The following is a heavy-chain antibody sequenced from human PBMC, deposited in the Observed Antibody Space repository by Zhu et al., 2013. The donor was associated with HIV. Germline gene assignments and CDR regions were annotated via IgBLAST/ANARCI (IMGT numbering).Heavy chain of an antibody. CDR3: ARYKGYSYGRYYYHMDV. D-gene: IGHD5-18*01. V-gene: IGHV1-8*03. CDR2: MNPNSANT. Sequence: QVQLVQSGAEVKKPGASVKVSCKASGYTFTSYDIIWVRQATGQGLEWMGWMNPNSANTGYARKFQGRVTITMNTPISTAYMELNSLRSEDTAVYYCARYKGYSYGRYYYHMDVWGKGTTVTVSS. CDR1: GYTFTSYD. J-gene: IGHJ6*03.